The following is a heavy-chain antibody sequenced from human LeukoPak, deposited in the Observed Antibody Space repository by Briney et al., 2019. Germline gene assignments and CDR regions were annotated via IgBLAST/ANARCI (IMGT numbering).Heavy chain of an antibody. CDR3: ALLWFGESNWFDP. CDR2: IYYSGST. D-gene: IGHD3-10*01. Sequence: SETLSLTCTVSGGAISSHYWTWIRQPPGKGLEWMGSIYYSGSTYYNPSLKSRVTISVDTSKSQFSLQLRSVTAADTAVYYCALLWFGESNWFDPWGQGTLVTVSS. V-gene: IGHV4-59*05. J-gene: IGHJ5*02. CDR1: GGAISSHY.